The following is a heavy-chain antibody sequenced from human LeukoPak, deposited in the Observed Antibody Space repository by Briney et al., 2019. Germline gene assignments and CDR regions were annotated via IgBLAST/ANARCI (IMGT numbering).Heavy chain of an antibody. J-gene: IGHJ4*02. Sequence: PGGSLRLSCAASGFTFSSYSMNWVRQPPGKGLEWVSSISSSSSYIYYADSVKGRFTISRDNAKNSLYLQMNSLRAEDTAVYYCARDGVATFDYWGQGTLVTVSS. D-gene: IGHD5-12*01. CDR2: ISSSSSYI. CDR3: ARDGVATFDY. V-gene: IGHV3-21*01. CDR1: GFTFSSYS.